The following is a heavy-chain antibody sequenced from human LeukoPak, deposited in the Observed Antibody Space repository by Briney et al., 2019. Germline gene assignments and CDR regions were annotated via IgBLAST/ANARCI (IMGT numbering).Heavy chain of an antibody. V-gene: IGHV3-21*01. CDR1: GFTFSSYS. CDR3: ARVGGGYCSGGSCSYYYYYGMDV. D-gene: IGHD2-15*01. J-gene: IGHJ6*02. CDR2: ISSSSSYI. Sequence: PGGSLRLSCAASGFTFSSYSMNWVRQAPGKGLEWVSSISSSSSYIYYADSVKGRFTISRDNAKNSLYLQMNSLRAEDTAVCYCARVGGGYCSGGSCSYYYYYGMDVWGQGTTVTVSS.